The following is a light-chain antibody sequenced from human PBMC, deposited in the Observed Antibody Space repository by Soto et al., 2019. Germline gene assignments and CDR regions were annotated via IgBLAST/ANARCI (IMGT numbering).Light chain of an antibody. Sequence: EIVMTQYPATLSVSPGERAALSCRASQTISINLAWYQQKPGQAPRLLIYGASTRATGIPARFSGSGSGTEFTLTISSLQSEDFAVYYCQQYNNWPPITFGQGTRLEIK. J-gene: IGKJ5*01. CDR1: QTISIN. V-gene: IGKV3-15*01. CDR2: GAS. CDR3: QQYNNWPPIT.